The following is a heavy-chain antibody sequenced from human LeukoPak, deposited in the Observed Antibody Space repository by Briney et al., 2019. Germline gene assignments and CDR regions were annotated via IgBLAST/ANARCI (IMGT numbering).Heavy chain of an antibody. CDR2: IIPIFGTA. D-gene: IGHD3-10*01. CDR1: GGTFSSYA. J-gene: IGHJ2*01. Sequence: SVKVSCKASGGTFSSYAISWVRQAPGQGLEWMGGIIPIFGTANYAQKFQGRVTITADESTSTAYMELSSLRSEDTAVYYCARAGFGYGSGTYYKNWYFDLWGRGTLVTVSA. CDR3: ARAGFGYGSGTYYKNWYFDL. V-gene: IGHV1-69*13.